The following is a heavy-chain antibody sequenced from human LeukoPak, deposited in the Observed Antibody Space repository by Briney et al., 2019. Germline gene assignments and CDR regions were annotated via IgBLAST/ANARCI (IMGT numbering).Heavy chain of an antibody. V-gene: IGHV3-30-3*01. CDR3: ASLGSGFDS. D-gene: IGHD3-10*01. J-gene: IGHJ4*02. Sequence: GGSLRLSCAASGFTFSSYAMHWVRQAPGKGLEWVAVISYDGSNKYYADSVKGRFTISRDNFKNRLDLQMNSLRAEDTAVYYCASLGSGFDSWGQGTLVTVSS. CDR2: ISYDGSNK. CDR1: GFTFSSYA.